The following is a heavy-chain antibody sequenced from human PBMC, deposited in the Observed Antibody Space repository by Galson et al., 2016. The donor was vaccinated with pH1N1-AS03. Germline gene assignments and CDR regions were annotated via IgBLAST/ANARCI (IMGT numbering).Heavy chain of an antibody. D-gene: IGHD3-16*02. V-gene: IGHV4-4*01. CDR2: VHYSGTT. Sequence: SLRLSCAASGFSFSASWMSWVRQAPGKGLEWIGEVHYSGTTSYNPSLNSRVTMSIDKSNNQFSLNLGSVTAADTAVYFCASADYHTPGYHYRGQGALVTVSS. J-gene: IGHJ4*02. CDR3: ASADYHTPGYHY. CDR1: GFSFSASW.